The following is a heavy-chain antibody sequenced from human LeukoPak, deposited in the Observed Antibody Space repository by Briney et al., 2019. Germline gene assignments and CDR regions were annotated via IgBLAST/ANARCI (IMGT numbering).Heavy chain of an antibody. V-gene: IGHV3-30*02. CDR2: IRYDGSNK. CDR1: GFTFSSYG. J-gene: IGHJ5*02. Sequence: GGSLRLSCAASGFTFSSYGMHWVRQAPGKGLEWVAFIRYDGSNKYYADSVKGRFTISRDNSKNTLYLQMNSLRAEDTAVYYCARAVSSFGDLEVSWFDPWGQGTLVTVSS. D-gene: IGHD3-10*01. CDR3: ARAVSSFGDLEVSWFDP.